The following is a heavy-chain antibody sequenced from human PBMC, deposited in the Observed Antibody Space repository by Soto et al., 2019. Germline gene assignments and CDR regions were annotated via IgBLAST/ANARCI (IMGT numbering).Heavy chain of an antibody. V-gene: IGHV1-69*13. CDR2: SIPIFGTP. D-gene: IGHD3-22*01. J-gene: IGHJ4*02. CDR1: GGTFSGYA. CDR3: ARGDSPYYYDSSGYYNDY. Sequence: GASVKVSCKASGGTFSGYAITWVRQAPGHGLEWMGGSIPIFGTPNYAQQFQGRVTITADESTSTTYMELSSLRSEDTAVYYCARGDSPYYYDSSGYYNDYWGQGTPVTVSS.